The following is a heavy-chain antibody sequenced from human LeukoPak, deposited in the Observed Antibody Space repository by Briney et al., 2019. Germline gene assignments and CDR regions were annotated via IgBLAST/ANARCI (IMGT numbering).Heavy chain of an antibody. J-gene: IGHJ6*03. CDR3: ARSQGIWQLVRDYYYYMDL. CDR2: IIPIFGTA. D-gene: IGHD6-6*01. Sequence: ASVTVSCKASGGTFSSYAISWVRQAPGQGLEWMGGIIPIFGTANYAQKFQGRVTITTDESTSTAYMELSSLRSEDTAVYYCARSQGIWQLVRDYYYYMDLGIKGTAVTVSS. CDR1: GGTFSSYA. V-gene: IGHV1-69*05.